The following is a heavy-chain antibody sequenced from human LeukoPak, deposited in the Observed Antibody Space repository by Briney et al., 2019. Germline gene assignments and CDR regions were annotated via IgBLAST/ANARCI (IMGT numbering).Heavy chain of an antibody. V-gene: IGHV3-48*03. CDR2: LSGDGSTR. CDR1: GFIFSSYE. D-gene: IGHD2-8*01. J-gene: IGHJ4*02. Sequence: TGGSLRLSCTASGFIFSSYEMNWVRQAPGKGLEWVSYLSGDGSTRSYADSVRGRFTISRDNAQNSLYLQMNSLRAEDTAVYYCATLGVLLIYATFDYWGQGTLVTVSS. CDR3: ATLGVLLIYATFDY.